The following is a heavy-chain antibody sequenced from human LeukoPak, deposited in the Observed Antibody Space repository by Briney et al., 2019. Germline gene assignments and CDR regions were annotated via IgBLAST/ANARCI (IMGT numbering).Heavy chain of an antibody. V-gene: IGHV3-7*01. J-gene: IGHJ4*02. CDR3: ARAPFYDILTGYFFVY. CDR1: GFTFNSYW. Sequence: GGSLRLSCAASGFTFNSYWMSWVRQAPGKGLEWVANIKQHGSEKYYVDSVKGRFTISRDNAKNSLYLQMNSLRAEDTAVYYCARAPFYDILTGYFFVYWGQGTLVTVSS. CDR2: IKQHGSEK. D-gene: IGHD3-9*01.